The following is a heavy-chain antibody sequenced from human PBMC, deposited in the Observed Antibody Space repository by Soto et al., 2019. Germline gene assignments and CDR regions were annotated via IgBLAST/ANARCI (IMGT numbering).Heavy chain of an antibody. CDR1: GGFI. Sequence: SETLSLTCTVSGGFIWGWIRQSPDKGLEWIGYIYNSGRYNYNPSLESRLTISIDTSKNQFSLRLTSVTAADTAVYYCARHNGPLYVGYYYDMDVWGQGTTVTVSS. CDR2: IYNSGRY. V-gene: IGHV4-59*01. CDR3: ARHNGPLYVGYYYDMDV. D-gene: IGHD3-16*01. J-gene: IGHJ6*02.